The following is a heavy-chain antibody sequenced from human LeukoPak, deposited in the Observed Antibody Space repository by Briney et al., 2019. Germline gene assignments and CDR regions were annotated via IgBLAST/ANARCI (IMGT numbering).Heavy chain of an antibody. CDR1: GYTFTSYY. Sequence: ASVKVSCKASGYTFTSYYMHWVRQAPGQGLEWMGIINPSGGSTSYAQKFQGRVTTTRDTSTSTVYMELSSLRSEDTAVYYCARCRMPRGYFDYWGQGTLVTVSS. J-gene: IGHJ4*02. CDR2: INPSGGST. D-gene: IGHD3-10*01. V-gene: IGHV1-46*01. CDR3: ARCRMPRGYFDY.